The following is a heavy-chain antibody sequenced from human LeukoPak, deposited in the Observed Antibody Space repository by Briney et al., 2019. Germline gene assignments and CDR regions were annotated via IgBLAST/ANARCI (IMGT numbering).Heavy chain of an antibody. J-gene: IGHJ4*02. CDR1: GFIFTNYA. CDR2: ISGSGGST. Sequence: QSGGSLRLSCEARGFIFTNYAMSWVRQAPGKGLEWVSAISGSGGSTYYADSVKGRFTISRDNSKNTLYLQMNSLRAEDTAVYYCAKDSRSYDYWGQGTLVTVSS. V-gene: IGHV3-23*01. CDR3: AKDSRSYDY. D-gene: IGHD1-26*01.